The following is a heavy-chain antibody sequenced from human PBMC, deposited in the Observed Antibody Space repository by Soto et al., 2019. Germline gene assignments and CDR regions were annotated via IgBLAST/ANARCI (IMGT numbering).Heavy chain of an antibody. CDR1: GGSISSGGYY. V-gene: IGHV4-31*03. Sequence: KTSETLSLTCTVSGGSISSGGYYWSWIRQHPGKGLEWIGYIYYSGSTYYNPSLKSRVTISVDTSKNQFSLKLSSVTAADTAVYYCARMYSSGWYGDYWGQGTLVTVSS. D-gene: IGHD6-19*01. CDR3: ARMYSSGWYGDY. CDR2: IYYSGST. J-gene: IGHJ4*02.